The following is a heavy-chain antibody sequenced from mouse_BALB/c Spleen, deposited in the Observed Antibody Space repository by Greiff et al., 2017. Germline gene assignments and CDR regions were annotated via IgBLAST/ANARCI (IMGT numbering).Heavy chain of an antibody. CDR1: GYSITSDYA. Sequence: EVKLMESGPGLVKPSQSLSLTCTVTGYSITSDYAWNWIRQFPGNKLEWMGYISYSGSTSYNPSLKSRISITRDTSKNQFFLQLNSVTTEDTATYYCARGDTTVVDYWGQGTTLTVSS. D-gene: IGHD1-1*01. CDR3: ARGDTTVVDY. CDR2: ISYSGST. J-gene: IGHJ2*01. V-gene: IGHV3-2*02.